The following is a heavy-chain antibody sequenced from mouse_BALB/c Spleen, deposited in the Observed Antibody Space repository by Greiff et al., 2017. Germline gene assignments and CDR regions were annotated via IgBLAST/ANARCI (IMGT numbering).Heavy chain of an antibody. V-gene: IGHV5-12-1*01. CDR3: ARGGHYWFAY. J-gene: IGHJ3*01. CDR2: ISSGGGST. Sequence: DVMLVESGGGLVKPGGSLKLSCAASGFAFSSYDMSWVRQTPEKRLEWVAYISSGGGSTYYPDTVKGRFTISRDNAKNTLYLQMSSLKSEDTAMYYCARGGHYWFAYWGQGTLVTVSA. CDR1: GFAFSSYD. D-gene: IGHD1-2*01.